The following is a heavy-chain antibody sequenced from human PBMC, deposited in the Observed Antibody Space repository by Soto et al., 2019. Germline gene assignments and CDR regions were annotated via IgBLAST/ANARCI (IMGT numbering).Heavy chain of an antibody. V-gene: IGHV4-59*08. J-gene: IGHJ3*02. D-gene: IGHD2-15*01. CDR1: GGSISSYY. CDR2: IYYSGST. CDR3: ARHGDIVVVVAANNDAFDI. Sequence: PSETLSLTCTVSGGSISSYYWSWIRQPPGKGLEWIGYIYYSGSTNYNPSLKSRVTISVDTSKNQFSLKLSSVTAADTAVYYCARHGDIVVVVAANNDAFDIWGQGTMVTVSS.